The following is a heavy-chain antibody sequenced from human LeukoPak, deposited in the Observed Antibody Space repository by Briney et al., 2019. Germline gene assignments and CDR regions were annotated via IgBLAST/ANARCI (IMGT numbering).Heavy chain of an antibody. CDR3: ARANVVVVAAKPNWFDP. J-gene: IGHJ5*02. V-gene: IGHV4-4*02. CDR1: GGSISSSNW. D-gene: IGHD2-15*01. Sequence: SGTLSLTCAVSGGSISSSNWWSWVRQPPGKGLEWIGEIYHSGSTNYNPSLKSRVTISVDKSKNQFSLKLSSVTAADTAVYYCARANVVVVAAKPNWFDPWGQGTLVTVSS. CDR2: IYHSGST.